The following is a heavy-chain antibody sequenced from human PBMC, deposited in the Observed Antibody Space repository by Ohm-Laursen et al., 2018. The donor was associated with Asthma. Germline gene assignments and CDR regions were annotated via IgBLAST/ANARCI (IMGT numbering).Heavy chain of an antibody. CDR3: ARDRWFDP. Sequence: SLRLSCSASGFTFSSFAMDWVRQAPGKGLEWVGFISYDGSKKYYADSVKGRFTISRDNAKNSLYLQMNSLRAEDTAVYYCARDRWFDPWGQGTLVTVSS. V-gene: IGHV3-30*03. CDR2: ISYDGSKK. J-gene: IGHJ5*02. CDR1: GFTFSSFA.